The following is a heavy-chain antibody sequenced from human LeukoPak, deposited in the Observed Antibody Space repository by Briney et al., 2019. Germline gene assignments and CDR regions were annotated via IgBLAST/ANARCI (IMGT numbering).Heavy chain of an antibody. J-gene: IGHJ6*02. Sequence: SETLSLTCTVSGYSISSGYYWGWIRQPPGKGLEWIGSIYHSGSTYYNPSLKGRVTISVDTSKNQFSLKLSSVTAADTAVYYCARGRRFGEYGMDVWGQGTTVTVSS. V-gene: IGHV4-38-2*02. D-gene: IGHD3-10*01. CDR3: ARGRRFGEYGMDV. CDR2: IYHSGST. CDR1: GYSISSGYY.